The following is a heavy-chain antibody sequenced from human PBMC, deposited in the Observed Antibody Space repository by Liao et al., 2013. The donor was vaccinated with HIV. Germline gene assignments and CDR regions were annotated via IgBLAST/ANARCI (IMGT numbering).Heavy chain of an antibody. Sequence: QVQLQESGPGLVKPSETLSLTCTVSGGSISSSSYYWGWIRQAPGKGLEWIGTIYYGGNTYYNPSLKSRVTTSLDTSKNQFSLKLSSVTAADTAVYYCARAAAAGHDFWGQGTLVTVSS. CDR3: ARAAAAGHDF. CDR2: IYYGGNT. CDR1: GGSISSSSYY. J-gene: IGHJ4*02. V-gene: IGHV4-39*07. D-gene: IGHD6-13*01.